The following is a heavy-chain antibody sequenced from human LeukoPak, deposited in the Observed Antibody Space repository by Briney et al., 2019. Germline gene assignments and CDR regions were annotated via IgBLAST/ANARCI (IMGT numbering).Heavy chain of an antibody. J-gene: IGHJ4*02. V-gene: IGHV1-8*01. D-gene: IGHD6-13*01. Sequence: GASVKVSCKASGYTFTGYDINWVRQATGQGLEWMGWMNPNSGNTGYAQKFQGRVTMTRNTSISTAYMELSSLRSEDTAVYYCARGRKAAAGTTGIDYWGQGTLATVSS. CDR2: MNPNSGNT. CDR1: GYTFTGYD. CDR3: ARGRKAAAGTTGIDY.